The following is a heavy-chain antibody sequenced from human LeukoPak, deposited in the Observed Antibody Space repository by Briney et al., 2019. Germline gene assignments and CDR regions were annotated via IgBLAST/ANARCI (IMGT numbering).Heavy chain of an antibody. D-gene: IGHD6-19*01. Sequence: PGGSLRLSCAASGFTFSTYTMNWVRQAPGKGLEWVAVIWYDGSNKYYADSVKGRFTISRDNSKNTLYLQMNSLRAEDTAVYYCARDREEPGIAVAGTGNWFDPWGQGTLVTVSS. J-gene: IGHJ5*02. V-gene: IGHV3-33*08. CDR3: ARDREEPGIAVAGTGNWFDP. CDR1: GFTFSTYT. CDR2: IWYDGSNK.